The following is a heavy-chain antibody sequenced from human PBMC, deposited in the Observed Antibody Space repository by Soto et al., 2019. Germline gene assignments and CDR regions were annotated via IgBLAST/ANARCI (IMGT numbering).Heavy chain of an antibody. CDR1: GFTFSSYG. J-gene: IGHJ6*02. Sequence: GGSLRLSCAASGFTFSSYGMHWVRQAPGKGLEWVAVIWYDGSNKYYADSVKGRFTISRDNSKNTLYLQMNSLRAEDTAVYYCARVISTTPYSSSSYYYYGMDVWGQGTTVTVSS. CDR3: ARVISTTPYSSSSYYYYGMDV. D-gene: IGHD6-6*01. CDR2: IWYDGSNK. V-gene: IGHV3-33*01.